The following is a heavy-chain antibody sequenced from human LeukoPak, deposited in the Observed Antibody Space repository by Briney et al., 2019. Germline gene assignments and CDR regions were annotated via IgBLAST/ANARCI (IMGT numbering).Heavy chain of an antibody. Sequence: SETLSLTCTVSGFSISSTSYYWGWLRQPPGKGLEWIGSIYYSGRTYYNPSLTSRVTVSVDTSGNRFSLKLSSVTAADTAVYYCARGLLMVYTFPYCDYWGQGTLVTVSS. CDR2: IYYSGRT. D-gene: IGHD2-8*01. CDR1: GFSISSTSYY. CDR3: ARGLLMVYTFPYCDY. J-gene: IGHJ4*02. V-gene: IGHV4-39*01.